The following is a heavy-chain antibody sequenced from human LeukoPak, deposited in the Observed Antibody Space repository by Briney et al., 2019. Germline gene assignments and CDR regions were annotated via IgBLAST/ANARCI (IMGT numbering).Heavy chain of an antibody. CDR2: ISSSSSYT. J-gene: IGHJ4*02. CDR3: AKDGLRVYSYGYRVSVVRFDY. CDR1: GFTFSSYS. V-gene: IGHV3-21*01. Sequence: GGSLRLSCAASGFTFSSYSMNWVRQATGKGLEWGSSISSSSSYTYYADSVKGRFTISRDNSKNTLYMQMSSLRVEDTAVYYCAKDGLRVYSYGYRVSVVRFDYWGQGTLVTVSS. D-gene: IGHD5-18*01.